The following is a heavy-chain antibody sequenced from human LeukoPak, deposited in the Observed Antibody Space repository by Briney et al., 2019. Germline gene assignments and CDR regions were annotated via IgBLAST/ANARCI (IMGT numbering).Heavy chain of an antibody. CDR3: TRGGVVGGRLAN. CDR1: GFTLSDYW. D-gene: IGHD3-9*01. V-gene: IGHV3-7*01. CDR2: IKQDGSEK. J-gene: IGHJ4*02. Sequence: GGSLRLSCVASGFTLSDYWMSWVRQTPGKGLEWVANIKQDGSEKEYVESVKGRFTISRDNAKNSVYLEMSSLRVEDTAVYYCTRGGVVGGRLANWGQGTLVTVSS.